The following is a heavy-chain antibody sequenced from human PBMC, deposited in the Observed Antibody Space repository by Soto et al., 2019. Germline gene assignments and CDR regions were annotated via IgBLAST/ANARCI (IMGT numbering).Heavy chain of an antibody. Sequence: SETLSLTCTVSGGSISSGGYYWSWIRQHPGKGLEWIGYIYYSGSTYYNPSLKSRVTISVDTSKNQFSLKLSSVTAADTAVYYCARRSRFLASNFDYWGQGTLVTVSS. CDR3: ARRSRFLASNFDY. CDR2: IYYSGST. V-gene: IGHV4-31*03. CDR1: GGSISSGGYY. J-gene: IGHJ4*02. D-gene: IGHD3-3*01.